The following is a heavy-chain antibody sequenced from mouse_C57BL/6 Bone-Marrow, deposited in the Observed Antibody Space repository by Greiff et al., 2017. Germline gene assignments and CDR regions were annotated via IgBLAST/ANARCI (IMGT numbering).Heavy chain of an antibody. CDR1: GFTFSSYA. CDR3: TRDPPLFGNYEKGAMDY. Sequence: VQLKESGEGLVKPGGSLKLSCAASGFTFSSYAMSWVRQTPEKRLEWVAYISSGGDYIYYADTVKGRSTISRDNARNTLYLQMSSLKSEDTAMYYCTRDPPLFGNYEKGAMDYWGQGTSVTVSS. J-gene: IGHJ4*01. CDR2: ISSGGDYI. D-gene: IGHD2-1*01. V-gene: IGHV5-9-1*02.